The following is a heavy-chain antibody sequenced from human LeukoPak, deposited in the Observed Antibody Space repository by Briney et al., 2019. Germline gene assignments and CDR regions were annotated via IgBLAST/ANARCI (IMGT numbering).Heavy chain of an antibody. J-gene: IGHJ4*02. CDR2: IYSGGST. D-gene: IGHD3-22*01. CDR3: ARKSTYYYDSSGYYYDY. Sequence: GGSLRLSCAASGFTVSSNYMSWVRQAPGKGLEWVSVIYSGGSTYYADSVKGRFTFSRDNSKNTLYLQMNSLRAEDTAVYYCARKSTYYYDSSGYYYDYWGQGTLVTVSS. V-gene: IGHV3-53*01. CDR1: GFTVSSNY.